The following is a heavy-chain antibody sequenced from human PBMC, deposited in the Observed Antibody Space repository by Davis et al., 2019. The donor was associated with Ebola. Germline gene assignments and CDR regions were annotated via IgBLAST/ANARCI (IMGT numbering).Heavy chain of an antibody. CDR1: GFTFSSYW. Sequence: HTVGSLRLSCAASGFTFSSYWMHWVRQAPGKGLVWVSRINSDGSSTSYADSVKGRFTISRDNSKNTLYLQMNSLRAEDTAVYYCAKDRFRFSSGALDYWGQGTLVTVSS. CDR3: AKDRFRFSSGALDY. V-gene: IGHV3-74*01. CDR2: INSDGSST. J-gene: IGHJ4*02. D-gene: IGHD6-19*01.